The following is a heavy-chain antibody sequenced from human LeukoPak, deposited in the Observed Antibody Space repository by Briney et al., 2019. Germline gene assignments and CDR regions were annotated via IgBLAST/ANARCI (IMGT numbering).Heavy chain of an antibody. J-gene: IGHJ6*03. D-gene: IGHD3-10*01. CDR3: ARHGTDYGSGSYTYYYYYMDV. V-gene: IGHV5-51*01. CDR2: IYPGDSDT. CDR1: GYSFTSDW. Sequence: GESLKISCKGSGYSFTSDWIGWVRQMPGKSLEWMGIIYPGDSDTRYSPSFQGQVTISADKSISTAYLQWSSLKASDTAMYYCARHGTDYGSGSYTYYYYYMDVWGKGTTVTVSS.